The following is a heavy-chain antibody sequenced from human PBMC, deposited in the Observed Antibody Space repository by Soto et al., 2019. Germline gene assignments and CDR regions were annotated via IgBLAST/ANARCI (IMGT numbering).Heavy chain of an antibody. CDR2: ISGSGGST. J-gene: IGHJ6*03. Sequence: GLSLRLSWAASGCTFSSYARSWVRQTPGKGLEWVSAISGSGGSTYYADSVKGRFTISRDNSKNRLYLQMNSLRAEDTAVYYCAKAAAAMGYYYYMDVWRKGTTDTVSS. D-gene: IGHD2-2*01. CDR1: GCTFSSYA. CDR3: AKAAAAMGYYYYMDV. V-gene: IGHV3-23*01.